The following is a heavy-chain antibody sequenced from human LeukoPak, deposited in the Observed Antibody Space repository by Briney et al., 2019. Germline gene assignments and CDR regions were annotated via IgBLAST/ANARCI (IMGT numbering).Heavy chain of an antibody. CDR3: ARPKVGAVAGWFDP. J-gene: IGHJ5*02. D-gene: IGHD6-19*01. CDR2: IYYSGST. Sequence: KASETLSLTCTVSGGSISSYYWSWIRQPPGKGLEWIGYIYYSGSTNYNPSLKSRVTISVDTSKNQFSLKLSSVTAADTAVYYCARPKVGAVAGWFDPWGQGTLVTVSS. V-gene: IGHV4-59*08. CDR1: GGSISSYY.